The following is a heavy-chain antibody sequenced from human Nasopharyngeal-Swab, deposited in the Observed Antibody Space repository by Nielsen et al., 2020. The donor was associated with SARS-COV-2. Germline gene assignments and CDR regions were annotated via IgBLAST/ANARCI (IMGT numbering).Heavy chain of an antibody. CDR3: SRNRLTYCSSTSCSYYYMDV. CDR2: IIPIFGTA. J-gene: IGHJ6*03. Sequence: WVRQAPGQGLEWMGGIIPIFGTANYAQKFQGRVTITEDESTSTAYMEMSSLRSEDTSVYYCSRNRLTYCSSTSCSYYYMDVWGKGTTVTVSS. V-gene: IGHV1-69*01. D-gene: IGHD2-2*01.